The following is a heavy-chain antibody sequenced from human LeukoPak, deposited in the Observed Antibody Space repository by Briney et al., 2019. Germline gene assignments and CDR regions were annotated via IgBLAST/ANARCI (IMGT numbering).Heavy chain of an antibody. Sequence: ASVKVSCKASGYTFTTYDINWLRQATGQGREWMGWMNPNSGNTGYAHKFHGRVTMTRNTSISTAYMELSSLRSEDTAVYYCARGRGGGRRKNWFDPWGQGTLVTVSS. J-gene: IGHJ5*02. CDR2: MNPNSGNT. V-gene: IGHV1-8*01. D-gene: IGHD3-16*01. CDR3: ARGRGGGRRKNWFDP. CDR1: GYTFTTYD.